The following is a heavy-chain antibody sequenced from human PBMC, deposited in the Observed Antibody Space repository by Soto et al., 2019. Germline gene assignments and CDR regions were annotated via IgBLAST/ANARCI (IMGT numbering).Heavy chain of an antibody. CDR2: IKEDGSNK. CDR3: ARGGGNFNQ. Sequence: ESGGGLVQPGGSLRLTCAASGFTLSGYWMSWVRQAPGKGLEWVANIKEDGSNKYYVDSVKGRFTISRDNARNSLYLQMSSLRVEDTAVFYCARGGGNFNQWGQGTLVTVSS. CDR1: GFTLSGYW. J-gene: IGHJ4*02. D-gene: IGHD3-16*01. V-gene: IGHV3-7*04.